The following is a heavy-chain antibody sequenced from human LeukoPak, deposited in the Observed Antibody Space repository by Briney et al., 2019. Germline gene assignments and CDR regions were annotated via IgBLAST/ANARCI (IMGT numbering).Heavy chain of an antibody. J-gene: IGHJ4*02. CDR1: GFTFGDYA. V-gene: IGHV3-9*01. CDR3: AKAIGRDSSGWYYFDY. D-gene: IGHD6-19*01. CDR2: ISWNSGSI. Sequence: GGSLRLSCAASGFTFGDYAMHWVRQAPGKGLEWVSGISWNSGSIGYADSVKGRFTISRDNAKNSLYLQMNSLRAEDTALYYCAKAIGRDSSGWYYFDYWGQGTLVTVSS.